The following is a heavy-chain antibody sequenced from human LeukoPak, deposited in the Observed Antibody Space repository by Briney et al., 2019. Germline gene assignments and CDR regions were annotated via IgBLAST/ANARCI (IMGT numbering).Heavy chain of an antibody. Sequence: SVKVSCKASGGTFSSYAISWVRQAPGQGLEWMGGIVPIFGTANYAQKFQGRVTITTDESTSTAYMELSSLRSEDTAVYYCARGLNLVGATPLGYWGQGTLVTVSS. J-gene: IGHJ4*02. V-gene: IGHV1-69*05. D-gene: IGHD1-26*01. CDR3: ARGLNLVGATPLGY. CDR1: GGTFSSYA. CDR2: IVPIFGTA.